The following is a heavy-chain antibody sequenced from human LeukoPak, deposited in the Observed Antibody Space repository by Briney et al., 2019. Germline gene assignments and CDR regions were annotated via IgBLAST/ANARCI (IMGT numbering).Heavy chain of an antibody. CDR2: ISGSGGNT. J-gene: IGHJ5*02. CDR1: GFTFYNYA. D-gene: IGHD2-8*02. Sequence: GGSLRLSCAASGFTFYNYAMSWVRQAPGKGLEWVSTISGSGGNTYYADSVKGRFTISRDNSENTLYLQVNSLRAEDTAVYYCAKPLGYCTGGVCYSNYFDPWGQGTLVTVSS. V-gene: IGHV3-23*01. CDR3: AKPLGYCTGGVCYSNYFDP.